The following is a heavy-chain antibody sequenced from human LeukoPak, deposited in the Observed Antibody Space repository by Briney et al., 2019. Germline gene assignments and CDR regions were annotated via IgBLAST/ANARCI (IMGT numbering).Heavy chain of an antibody. CDR2: INPNSGGT. J-gene: IGHJ5*02. CDR1: GYTFTGYY. CDR3: AREGVDSSGWYGPNWFDP. D-gene: IGHD6-19*01. Sequence: GASVKVSCKASGYTFTGYYMHWVRQTPGQGLEWMGWINPNSGGTKYAQKFQGRVTMTRDTSISTAYMELSKLKSDDTDVYYCAREGVDSSGWYGPNWFDPWGQGTLVTVSS. V-gene: IGHV1-2*02.